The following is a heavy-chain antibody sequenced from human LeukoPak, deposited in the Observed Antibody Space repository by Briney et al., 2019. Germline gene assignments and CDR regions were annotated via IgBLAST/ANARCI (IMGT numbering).Heavy chain of an antibody. CDR2: ISGSGGST. CDR1: GFTFSSYG. J-gene: IGHJ4*02. D-gene: IGHD6-6*01. V-gene: IGHV3-23*01. CDR3: AKGRVRQLDPFDY. Sequence: GGSLRLSCAASGFTFSSYGMSWVRQAPGKGLEWGSAISGSGGSTYYADSVKGRFTISRDNSKNTLYLQMNSLRAEDTAVYYCAKGRVRQLDPFDYWGQGTLVTVSS.